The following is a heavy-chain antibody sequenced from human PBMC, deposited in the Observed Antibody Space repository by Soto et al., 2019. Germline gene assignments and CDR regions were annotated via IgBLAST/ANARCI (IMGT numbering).Heavy chain of an antibody. Sequence: EVQLVESGGGLIQPGGSLRLSCAASGFTVSSNYMSWVRQAPGKGLEWVSIIFSTVSTYYADSVKGRFTISRDNSKNTLYLQMNSLRAEDTAVYYCARGPQSGVTNMVRSYFDYWGQGILVTISS. CDR1: GFTVSSNY. V-gene: IGHV3-53*01. CDR3: ARGPQSGVTNMVRSYFDY. D-gene: IGHD5-18*01. J-gene: IGHJ4*02. CDR2: IFSTVST.